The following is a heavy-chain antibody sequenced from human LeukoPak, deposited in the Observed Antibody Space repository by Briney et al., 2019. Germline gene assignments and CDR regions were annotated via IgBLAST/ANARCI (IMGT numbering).Heavy chain of an antibody. CDR2: IKEDGSER. D-gene: IGHD3-22*01. CDR3: VRGYDSTGYYGDDC. Sequence: GGSLRLSCAASGFTLGTYWMSWVRQAPGKGLEWVANIKEDGSERYHVDSVKGRFTISRDNAKNSLYLQMNSLRAEDTAVYYCVRGYDSTGYYGDDCWGQGTLVTVSS. V-gene: IGHV3-7*04. CDR1: GFTLGTYW. J-gene: IGHJ4*02.